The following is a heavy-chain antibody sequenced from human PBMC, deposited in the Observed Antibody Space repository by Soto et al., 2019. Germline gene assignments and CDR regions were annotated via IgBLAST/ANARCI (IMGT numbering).Heavy chain of an antibody. Sequence: ETLSLTCTVSGDSVSSYYWTWIQQSPGKGLEWIGYINYSGSTNHNPSLNSRVTISVDTSKNQFSLKLTSMTAADTAVYYCGGGFLEWLHVEYWGQGTPVTVSS. CDR3: GGGFLEWLHVEY. D-gene: IGHD3-3*01. V-gene: IGHV4-59*02. CDR1: GDSVSSYY. CDR2: INYSGST. J-gene: IGHJ4*02.